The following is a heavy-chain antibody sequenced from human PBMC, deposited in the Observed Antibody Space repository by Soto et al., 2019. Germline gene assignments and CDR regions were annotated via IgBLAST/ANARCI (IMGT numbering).Heavy chain of an antibody. CDR1: GFSFSTYW. CDR3: RTGSRSNGLDV. CDR2: INQPGNEK. V-gene: IGHV3-7*05. Sequence: GGSLRLSCAASGFSFSTYWMSWVRQAPGKGLEWVANINQPGNEKYYVDSVRGRFTVSTDNAKNSLYLQMNSLRVDDTAVYYCRTGSRSNGLDVWGQGTTVTVSS. J-gene: IGHJ6*02.